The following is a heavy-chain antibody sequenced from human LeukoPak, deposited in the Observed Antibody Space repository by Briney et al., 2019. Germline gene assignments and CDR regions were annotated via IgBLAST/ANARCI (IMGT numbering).Heavy chain of an antibody. CDR2: IYYSGST. D-gene: IGHD3-10*01. V-gene: IGHV4-39*01. J-gene: IGHJ4*02. Sequence: SETLSLTCTVSGGSISSYYWGWIRQPPGKGLEWIGSIYYSGSTYYNPSLKSRVTISVDTSKNQFSLKLSSVTAADTAVYYCARHNYYGSGSPDYWGQGTLVTVSS. CDR3: ARHNYYGSGSPDY. CDR1: GGSISSYY.